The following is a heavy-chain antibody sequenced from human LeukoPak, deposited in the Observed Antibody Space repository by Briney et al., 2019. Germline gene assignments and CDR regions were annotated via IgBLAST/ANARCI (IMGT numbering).Heavy chain of an antibody. J-gene: IGHJ6*03. CDR2: IFYSGST. D-gene: IGHD6-6*01. V-gene: IGHV4-39*01. CDR1: GGSISSSSYY. Sequence: SETLSLTCTVSGGSISSSSYYWGWIRQPPGKGLEWIGSIFYSGSTYYNPSLKSRVTISVDTSKNQFSLKLSSVTAADTAVYYCARHSLAARLNYYYVDVWGKGTTVTVSS. CDR3: ARHSLAARLNYYYVDV.